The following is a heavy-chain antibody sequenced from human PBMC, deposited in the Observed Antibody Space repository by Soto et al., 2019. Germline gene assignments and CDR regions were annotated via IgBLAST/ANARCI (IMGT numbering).Heavy chain of an antibody. J-gene: IGHJ3*02. CDR1: GYTFSSYD. CDR2: MNPNSGTT. D-gene: IGHD1-26*01. Sequence: ASVKVSCKASGYTFSSYDINWVRQTTGQGLEWMGWMNPNSGTTGYAKKLQGRGAMSRNTSTSTGYMGLSSLKSEETGVYYCARYDLKQSVKWGSLNAFETWGQGIMVTVAS. CDR3: ARYDLKQSVKWGSLNAFET. V-gene: IGHV1-8*01.